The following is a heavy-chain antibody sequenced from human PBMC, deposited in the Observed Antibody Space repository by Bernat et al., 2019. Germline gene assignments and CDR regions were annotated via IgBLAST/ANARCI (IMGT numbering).Heavy chain of an antibody. Sequence: QVQLQESGPGLVKPSQTLSLTCTVSGGSISSGGYYWSWIRQHPGKGLEWIGYIYYSGSTHYNPSLKSRVTISVDTSKNQFSLKLSSVTAADTAVYYCARDREVLRSPWGTYVGPNWYFDLWGRGTLVTVSS. CDR1: GGSISSGGYY. CDR3: ARDREVLRSPWGTYVGPNWYFDL. V-gene: IGHV4-31*03. D-gene: IGHD3-3*01. J-gene: IGHJ2*01. CDR2: IYYSGST.